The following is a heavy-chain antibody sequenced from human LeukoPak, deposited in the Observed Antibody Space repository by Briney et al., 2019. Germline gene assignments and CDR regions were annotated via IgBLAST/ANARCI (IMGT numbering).Heavy chain of an antibody. V-gene: IGHV3-20*04. J-gene: IGHJ3*02. CDR2: INCNGGRT. D-gene: IGHD5-12*01. Sequence: GVTLTFSCAASGFTCYDFGMSRHRPVQGKELVWGIGINCNGGRTGYADSVKGRFTISRDNAKKSLYLQMNSLRAEDTALYYCARKWLSNAFDIWGQGTMVTVSS. CDR1: GFTCYDFG. CDR3: ARKWLSNAFDI.